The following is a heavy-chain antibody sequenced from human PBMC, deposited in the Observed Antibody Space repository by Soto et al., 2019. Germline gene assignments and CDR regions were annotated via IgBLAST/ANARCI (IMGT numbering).Heavy chain of an antibody. D-gene: IGHD2-2*01. CDR2: VNPNTGGS. V-gene: IGHV1-2*02. CDR1: GYTFSEFF. CDR3: AREVYCSKTHCSSVRWSDP. J-gene: IGHJ5*02. Sequence: ASVKVSCKASGYTFSEFFIYWLRQAPGQGPEWMGWVNPNTGGSNSEQEFQGRVTMTWDTSSTTAYMELRNLRSDDTAVYYCAREVYCSKTHCSSVRWSDPWGQGTLVTVSS.